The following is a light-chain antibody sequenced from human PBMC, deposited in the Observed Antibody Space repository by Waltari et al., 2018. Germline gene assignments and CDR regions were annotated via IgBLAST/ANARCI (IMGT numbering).Light chain of an antibody. CDR2: DAS. J-gene: IGKJ1*01. CDR3: QQRNTWWT. Sequence: EIVLTQSPATLSLSPGERATLSCRASQSVGSYLAWYQQRPGQAPRLLISDASHRATGIPARFSGSGSETDFTLTISSLEPEDFAVYYCQQRNTWWTFGQGTKVEIK. V-gene: IGKV3-11*01. CDR1: QSVGSY.